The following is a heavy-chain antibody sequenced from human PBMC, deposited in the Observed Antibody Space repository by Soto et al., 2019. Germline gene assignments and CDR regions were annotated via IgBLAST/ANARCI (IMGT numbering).Heavy chain of an antibody. Sequence: PGGSLRLSCAVSGFSLSSYWMHWVRQAPGKGLVWVSRIQSDGSSTNYADSVKGRFTISRDNAKNTLYLQMDSLRVEDTAVYYCAREKAVAGTTFDDWGLGTLVTVSS. CDR1: GFSLSSYW. V-gene: IGHV3-74*01. CDR2: IQSDGSST. J-gene: IGHJ4*02. CDR3: AREKAVAGTTFDD. D-gene: IGHD6-19*01.